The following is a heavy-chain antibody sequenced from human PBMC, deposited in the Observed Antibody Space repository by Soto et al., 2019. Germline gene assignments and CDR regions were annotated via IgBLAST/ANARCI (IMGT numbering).Heavy chain of an antibody. V-gene: IGHV4-59*08. Sequence: PSETLSLTCTVSGGSISSYYWSWIRQPPGKGLEWIGYIYYSGSTNYNPSLKSRVTISVDTSKNPFSLKLSSVTAADTAVYYCARQGPMNIVVVPAAMHYYYYYMDVWGKGTTVTVSS. CDR2: IYYSGST. J-gene: IGHJ6*03. CDR1: GGSISSYY. D-gene: IGHD2-2*01. CDR3: ARQGPMNIVVVPAAMHYYYYYMDV.